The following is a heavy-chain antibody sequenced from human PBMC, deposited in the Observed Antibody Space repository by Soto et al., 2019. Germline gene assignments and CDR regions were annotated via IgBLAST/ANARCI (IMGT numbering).Heavy chain of an antibody. CDR3: AKDLWPVLTGTDFGY. Sequence: GGSLRLSCAASGFTFSSYAMSWVRQAPGKGLEWVSAISGSGGSTYYADSVKGRFTISRDNSKNTLYLQMNSLRAEDTAVYYCAKDLWPVLTGTDFGYWGQGTLVTVSS. V-gene: IGHV3-23*01. J-gene: IGHJ4*02. CDR1: GFTFSSYA. CDR2: ISGSGGST. D-gene: IGHD3-9*01.